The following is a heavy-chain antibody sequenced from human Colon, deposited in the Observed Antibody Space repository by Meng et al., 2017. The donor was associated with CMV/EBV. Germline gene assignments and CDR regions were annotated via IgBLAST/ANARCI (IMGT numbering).Heavy chain of an antibody. V-gene: IGHV3-48*03. D-gene: IGHD2/OR15-2a*01. CDR2: ISDSGSSI. J-gene: IGHJ6*02. CDR3: ARDPVENVVAIPGRSNDHYYHGVDV. CDR1: GFTFNSYE. Sequence: GESLKISCAASGFTFNSYEMNWVRQAPGKGLEWVSYISDSGSSIYYADSVKGRFTISRDNAQNSLYLQMNSLRAEDTAVYFCARDPVENVVAIPGRSNDHYYHGVDVWGQGTTVTVSS.